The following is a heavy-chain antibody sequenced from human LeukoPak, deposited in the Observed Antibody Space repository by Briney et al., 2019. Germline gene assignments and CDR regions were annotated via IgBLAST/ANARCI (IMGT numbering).Heavy chain of an antibody. CDR2: IKTDASEK. CDR1: GFIFSNCW. Sequence: GGSLRPSCETSGFIFSNCWMTWVRQAPGKGLEWVANIKTDASEKYYADSVKGRFTISRDNAKMSLYLQMNSLRVEDTAVYYCATYSTRNAREFQSWGQGTLVTVSS. CDR3: ATYSTRNAREFQS. D-gene: IGHD4-11*01. V-gene: IGHV3-7*01. J-gene: IGHJ1*01.